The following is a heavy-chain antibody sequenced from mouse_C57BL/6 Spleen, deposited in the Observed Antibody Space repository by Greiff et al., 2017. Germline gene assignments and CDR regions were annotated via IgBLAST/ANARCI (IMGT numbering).Heavy chain of an antibody. D-gene: IGHD1-1*01. CDR1: GFTFSSYC. CDR2: ISSGGSYT. J-gene: IGHJ2*01. V-gene: IGHV5-6*01. Sequence: EVKLVESGGDLVKPGGSLKLSCAASGFTFSSYCMSWVRQTPDKRLEWVATISSGGSYTYYPDSVKGRFTISRDNAKNTLYLQMSSLKSEDTAMYYCARHSSYFDYWGQGTTLTVAS. CDR3: ARHSSYFDY.